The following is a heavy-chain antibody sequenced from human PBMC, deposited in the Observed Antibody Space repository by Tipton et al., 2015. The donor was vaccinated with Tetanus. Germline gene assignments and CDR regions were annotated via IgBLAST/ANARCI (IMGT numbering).Heavy chain of an antibody. CDR3: ARGRGDYIYYGMDV. J-gene: IGHJ6*02. V-gene: IGHV1-2*02. Sequence: QLVQSGAEVKKPGASVKVSCKASGYTFTGYYMYWVRQAPGQGLEWMGWIYPNSGGTVYAQKFQGRVTMTRDTSISTDYMELRSLRSDDTAVYYCARGRGDYIYYGMDVGGPGTTVTVS. CDR1: GYTFTGYY. CDR2: IYPNSGGT. D-gene: IGHD3-22*01.